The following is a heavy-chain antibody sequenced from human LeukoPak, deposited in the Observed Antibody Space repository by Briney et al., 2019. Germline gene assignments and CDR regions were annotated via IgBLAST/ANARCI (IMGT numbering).Heavy chain of an antibody. CDR3: ARLTGYSGYDFGGYYMDV. Sequence: PGGSLRLSCAASGFTFSSYSMNWVRQAPGKGLEWVSSISSSSSYIYYADSVKGRFTISRDNAKNSLYLQMNSLRAEDTAVYYCARLTGYSGYDFGGYYMDVWGKGTTVTVSS. V-gene: IGHV3-21*01. CDR1: GFTFSSYS. CDR2: ISSSSSYI. D-gene: IGHD5-12*01. J-gene: IGHJ6*03.